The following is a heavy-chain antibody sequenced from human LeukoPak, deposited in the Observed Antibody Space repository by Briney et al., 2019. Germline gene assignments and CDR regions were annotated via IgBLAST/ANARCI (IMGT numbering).Heavy chain of an antibody. CDR1: GYTFTSYD. D-gene: IGHD1-1*01. CDR2: INTNTGNP. CDR3: ARRSGTAEPYYYYMDV. J-gene: IGHJ6*03. V-gene: IGHV7-4-1*02. Sequence: ASVKVSCKASGYTFTSYDINWVRQAPGQGLEWMGWINTNTGNPTYAQGFTGRFVFSLDTSVSTAYLQISSLKAEDTAVYYCARRSGTAEPYYYYMDVWGKGTTVTVSS.